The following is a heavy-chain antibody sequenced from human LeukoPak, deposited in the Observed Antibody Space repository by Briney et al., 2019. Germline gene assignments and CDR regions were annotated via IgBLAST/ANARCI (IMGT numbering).Heavy chain of an antibody. CDR1: GLTFTTAW. CDR3: TTDRYYFDP. J-gene: IGHJ5*02. Sequence: GGSHRLSCTASGLTFTTAWMSWVRQAPGKGLEWVGRIKSNNDGGTADFGAPVKDRFTMSRDDSRNTFYLQMNSLRTDDTAVYYCTTDRYYFDPWGQGTLVTVSS. V-gene: IGHV3-15*01. D-gene: IGHD3-22*01. CDR2: IKSNNDGGTA.